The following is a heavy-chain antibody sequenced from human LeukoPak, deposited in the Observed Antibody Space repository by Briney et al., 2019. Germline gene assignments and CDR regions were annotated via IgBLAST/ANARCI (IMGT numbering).Heavy chain of an antibody. Sequence: GTSLRLSCAASGFTFNNDGTHWVRQAPGKGLEWVAVISYDGSNKYYADSVKGRFTISRDNSKNTLYLQMNSLRAEDTAVYYCANVAYCSGGSCYPGGFDYWGQGTLVTVSS. J-gene: IGHJ4*02. CDR2: ISYDGSNK. V-gene: IGHV3-30*18. D-gene: IGHD2-15*01. CDR1: GFTFNNDG. CDR3: ANVAYCSGGSCYPGGFDY.